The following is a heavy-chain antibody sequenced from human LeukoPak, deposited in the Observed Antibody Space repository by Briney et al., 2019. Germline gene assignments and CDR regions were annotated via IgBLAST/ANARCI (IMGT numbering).Heavy chain of an antibody. CDR2: IYYSGST. CDR1: GGSISSYY. D-gene: IGHD2-2*01. Sequence: SETLSLTCTVSGGSISSYYWSWIRQPPGKGLEWIGYIYYSGSTNYNPSLKSRVTISADPSKNQFSLKLSSVTAADAAVYYCARYSRGYCSSTSCYYYYGMDVWGQGTTVTVSS. J-gene: IGHJ6*02. CDR3: ARYSRGYCSSTSCYYYYGMDV. V-gene: IGHV4-59*08.